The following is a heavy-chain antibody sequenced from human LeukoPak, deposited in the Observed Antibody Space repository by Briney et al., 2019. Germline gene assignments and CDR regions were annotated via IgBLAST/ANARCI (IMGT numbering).Heavy chain of an antibody. Sequence: GGSLRLSCAASGFTFSSYWMSWVRQAPGKGLEWVANIKQDGSEKYYVDSVKGRFTISRDNAKNSLYLQMNGLRAEDTAVYYCARGRSGATIYYYYMDVWGKGTTVTVSS. V-gene: IGHV3-7*01. D-gene: IGHD1-26*01. CDR2: IKQDGSEK. CDR3: ARGRSGATIYYYYMDV. CDR1: GFTFSSYW. J-gene: IGHJ6*03.